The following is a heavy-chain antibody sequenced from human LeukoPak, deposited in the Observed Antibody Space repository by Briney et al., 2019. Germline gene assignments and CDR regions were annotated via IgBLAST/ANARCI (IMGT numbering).Heavy chain of an antibody. CDR3: ASFGTSNGY. CDR1: GFTFSSYA. D-gene: IGHD1-1*01. V-gene: IGHV3-64*01. J-gene: IGHJ4*02. CDR2: ISSNGGST. Sequence: GGSLRLSCAASGFTFSSYAMHWVRQAPGKGLEYVSAISSNGGSTYYANSVKGRFTVSRDNSKNTLYLQMGSLRAEDMAVYYCASFGTSNGYWGQGTLVTVSS.